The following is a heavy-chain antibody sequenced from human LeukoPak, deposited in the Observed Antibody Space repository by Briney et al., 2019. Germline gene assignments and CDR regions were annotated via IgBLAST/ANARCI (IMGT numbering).Heavy chain of an antibody. Sequence: GGSLRLSCAVSGFTFSSYWMSWFRQAPGKGLEWVANINQDGSQKFSVDSVKGRFTISRDNAKNSLSLQMNSLRAEDTAVYYCARDPTNGYCSGGTCSDYWGQGTLVTVSS. J-gene: IGHJ4*02. CDR2: INQDGSQK. D-gene: IGHD2-15*01. V-gene: IGHV3-7*03. CDR3: ARDPTNGYCSGGTCSDY. CDR1: GFTFSSYW.